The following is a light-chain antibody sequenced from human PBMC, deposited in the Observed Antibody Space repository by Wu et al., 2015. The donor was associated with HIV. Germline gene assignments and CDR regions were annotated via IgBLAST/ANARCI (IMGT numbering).Light chain of an antibody. J-gene: IGKJ4*01. V-gene: IGKV3-20*01. Sequence: EIVLTQSPGTLSLSPGERATLSCRASESVNSNYLAWYQQKPGQAPRLLIYGASTRAIGIPDRFSGSGSGTDFTLIITGLEAEDFAVYYCQQDGLTFGAGTKV. CDR1: ESVNSNY. CDR3: QQDGLT. CDR2: GAS.